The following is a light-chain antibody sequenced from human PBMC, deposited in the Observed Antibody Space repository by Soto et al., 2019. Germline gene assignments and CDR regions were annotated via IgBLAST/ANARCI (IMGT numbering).Light chain of an antibody. Sequence: DVQMTQSPSSLSPSVGDRVTMTCRASQDMSIYLNWYQQKSGKAPKLLIYTSSSLQSGVPSRFSGSGSGREFTLTISSLQAEDYATYYCQHYNSYSEAFGQGTKVELK. CDR3: QHYNSYSEA. V-gene: IGKV1-39*01. CDR1: QDMSIY. CDR2: TSS. J-gene: IGKJ1*01.